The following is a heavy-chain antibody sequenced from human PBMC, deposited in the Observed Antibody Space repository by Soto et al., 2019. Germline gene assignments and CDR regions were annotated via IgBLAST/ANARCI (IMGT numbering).Heavy chain of an antibody. CDR3: ARSIPSANYFDY. D-gene: IGHD2-2*01. V-gene: IGHV4-31*03. CDR2: IYYSGST. CDR1: GGSISSGGYY. J-gene: IGHJ4*02. Sequence: SETLSLTCTVSGGSISSGGYYWSWIRQHPGKGLEWIGYIYYSGSTYYNPSLKSRVTISVDTSKNQFSLKLSSVTAADTAVYYWARSIPSANYFDYWGKEPLVTVP.